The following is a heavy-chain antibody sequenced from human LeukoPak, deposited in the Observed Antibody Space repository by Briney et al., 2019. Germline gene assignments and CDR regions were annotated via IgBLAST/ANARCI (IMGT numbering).Heavy chain of an antibody. D-gene: IGHD5-12*01. V-gene: IGHV1-18*01. CDR2: ISAYNGNT. CDR1: GYTFTSYG. J-gene: IGHJ6*02. CDR3: ARVHSGYDRTIPLPHYYYYYGMDV. Sequence: GASVKVFCKASGYTFTSYGISWVRQAPGQGLEWMGWISAYNGNTNYAQRLQGRVTMTTDTSTSTAYMELRSLRSDDTAVYYCARVHSGYDRTIPLPHYYYYYGMDVWGQGTTVTVSS.